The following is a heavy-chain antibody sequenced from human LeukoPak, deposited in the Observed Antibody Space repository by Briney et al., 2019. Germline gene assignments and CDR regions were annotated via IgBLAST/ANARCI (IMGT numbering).Heavy chain of an antibody. CDR2: INPNNGGT. D-gene: IGHD6-19*01. Sequence: GASVKVSCKASGYTFTGYYMYWVRQAPGQGLEWMGWINPNNGGTNYAQKFQGRVTMTRDTSISTAYMELSRLRSDDTAVYYCARGAVAGRGGWFDPWGQGTLVTVSS. CDR1: GYTFTGYY. J-gene: IGHJ5*02. CDR3: ARGAVAGRGGWFDP. V-gene: IGHV1-2*02.